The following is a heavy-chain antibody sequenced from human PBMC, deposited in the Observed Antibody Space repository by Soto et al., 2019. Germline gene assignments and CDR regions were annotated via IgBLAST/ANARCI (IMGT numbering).Heavy chain of an antibody. Sequence: ASVKVSCKASGYTFTSYGISWVRQAPGQGLEWMGWISAYNGNTNYAQKLQGRVAMTTDTSTSTAYMELRSLRSDDTAVYYCARTYYDFWSGYLNWFDPWGQGTLVTVSS. CDR3: ARTYYDFWSGYLNWFDP. V-gene: IGHV1-18*01. J-gene: IGHJ5*02. CDR2: ISAYNGNT. CDR1: GYTFTSYG. D-gene: IGHD3-3*01.